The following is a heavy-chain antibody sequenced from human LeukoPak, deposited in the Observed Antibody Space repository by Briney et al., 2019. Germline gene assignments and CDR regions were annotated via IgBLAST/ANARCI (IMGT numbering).Heavy chain of an antibody. CDR3: ARGKFLRYSSSFQNFDY. CDR2: IYYSGST. J-gene: IGHJ4*02. D-gene: IGHD6-6*01. V-gene: IGHV4-59*01. CDR1: GGSISTYY. Sequence: ETLSLTCTVSGGSISTYYWSWIRQPPGKGLEWIGYIYYSGSTHYDPSLKSRVTISVDTSKNQFSLKLDSATAADTAVYYCARGKFLRYSSSFQNFDYWGQGTLVTASS.